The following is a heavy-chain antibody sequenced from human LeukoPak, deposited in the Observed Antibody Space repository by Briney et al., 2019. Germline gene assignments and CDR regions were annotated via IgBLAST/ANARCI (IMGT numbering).Heavy chain of an antibody. CDR1: GGSISSSSYY. CDR2: TYYSGST. D-gene: IGHD3-9*01. Sequence: NPSETLSLTCTVSGGSISSSSYYWGWIRQPPGKGLEWIGSTYYSGSTYYNPSLKSRVTISVDTSKNQFSLKLSSVTAADTAVYYCARQRFGGILTGYLVTWGQGTLVTVSS. CDR3: ARQRFGGILTGYLVT. J-gene: IGHJ5*02. V-gene: IGHV4-39*01.